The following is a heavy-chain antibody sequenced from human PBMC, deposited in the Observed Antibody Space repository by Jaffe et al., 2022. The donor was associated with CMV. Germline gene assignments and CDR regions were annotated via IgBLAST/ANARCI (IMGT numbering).Heavy chain of an antibody. CDR2: VNSDGSSI. V-gene: IGHV3-74*01. D-gene: IGHD3-22*01. CDR3: ARDLDYYDGLSSL. J-gene: IGHJ3*01. Sequence: EVQLVESGGGLVQPGGSLRVSCAASGFTFGNYWMHWVRQAPGEGLEWLSRVNSDGSSIDYAASVKGRFTVSRDRAKKTVFLEMNSLRVEDTAMYYCARDLDYYDGLSSLWGQGTMVTVSS. CDR1: GFTFGNYW.